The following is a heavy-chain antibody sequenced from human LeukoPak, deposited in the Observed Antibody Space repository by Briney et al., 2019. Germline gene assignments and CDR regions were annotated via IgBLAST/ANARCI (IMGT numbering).Heavy chain of an antibody. CDR2: IWYDGSNK. CDR3: ARGRDCGGDCYSNEYFQH. J-gene: IGHJ1*01. Sequence: GGSLRLSCAASGFTFSSYGMHWVRQAPGKGLEWVAVIWYDGSNKYYADSVKGRFTISRDNSKNTLYLQMNSLRAEDTAVYYCARGRDCGGDCYSNEYFQHWGQGTLVTVSS. D-gene: IGHD2-21*02. CDR1: GFTFSSYG. V-gene: IGHV3-33*01.